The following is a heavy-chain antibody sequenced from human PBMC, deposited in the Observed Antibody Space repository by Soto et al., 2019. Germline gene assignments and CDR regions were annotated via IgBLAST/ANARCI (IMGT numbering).Heavy chain of an antibody. CDR1: GYTFSIYA. J-gene: IGHJ4*02. CDR2: INAGNGNT. D-gene: IGHD3-22*01. CDR3: AAESYYESNGTKGRID. V-gene: IGHV1-3*01. Sequence: ASVNVSCKASGYTFSIYAMHWVRQAPGQRLEWMGWINAGNGNTKYSQKFQGRVTISWDMSTNTAYMELSSLRSEDTAVYYCAAESYYESNGTKGRIDWGQGTLVTVSS.